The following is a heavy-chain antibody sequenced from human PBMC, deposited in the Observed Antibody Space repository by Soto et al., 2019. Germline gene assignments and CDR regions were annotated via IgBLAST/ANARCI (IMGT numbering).Heavy chain of an antibody. CDR2: ILVSDST. V-gene: IGHV3-23*01. J-gene: IGHJ3*02. Sequence: GRSLRLSCAASGFICASYDMSWVRQTPGKGLEWVSTILVSDSTHYEDSVRGRFTISRERSKNTVYLQMNSLTAGDTAVYYCAKATATGGGAFDIRGQGTLVTVSS. CDR1: GFICASYD. D-gene: IGHD2-8*02. CDR3: AKATATGGGAFDI.